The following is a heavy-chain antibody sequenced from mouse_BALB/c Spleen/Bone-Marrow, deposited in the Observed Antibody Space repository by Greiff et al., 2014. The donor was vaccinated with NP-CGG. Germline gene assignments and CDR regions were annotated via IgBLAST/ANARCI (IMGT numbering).Heavy chain of an antibody. CDR1: GYAFSSYW. CDR3: ARLDGYYPYYAMDY. Sequence: VQLQQSGAELVRPGSSVKISCKASGYAFSSYWMNWVKQRPGQGLEWIGQIYHGDGDTNYNGKFEGKATLTADKSSSTAYMQLSSLTSEDSAVYFCARLDGYYPYYAMDYWGQGTSVTVSS. D-gene: IGHD2-3*01. J-gene: IGHJ4*01. CDR2: IYHGDGDT. V-gene: IGHV1-80*01.